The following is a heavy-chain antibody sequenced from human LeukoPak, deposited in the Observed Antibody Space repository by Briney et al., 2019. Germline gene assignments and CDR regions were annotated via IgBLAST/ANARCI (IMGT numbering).Heavy chain of an antibody. Sequence: GGSLRLSCAVSGFTFSSNYMSWFRQAPGKGLEWVSFIYSGFSTYYADSLKGRVTISREISKHTLYLQMNSLRAEEMVVYLCERLGAWAAMDYWGEGTLVTVSS. J-gene: IGHJ4*02. CDR1: GFTFSSNY. CDR2: IYSGFST. CDR3: ERLGAWAAMDY. V-gene: IGHV3-66*04. D-gene: IGHD5-18*01.